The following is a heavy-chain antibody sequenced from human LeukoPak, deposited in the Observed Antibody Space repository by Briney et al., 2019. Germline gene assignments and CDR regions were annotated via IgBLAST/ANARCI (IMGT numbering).Heavy chain of an antibody. CDR1: GXPLSGYW. CDR3: VRPRETAAACEAFRY. J-gene: IGHJ4*02. CDR2: INSDGRST. Sequence: GGSLRLSCAASGXPLSGYWMHWVRQGPGKGLVWVSRINSDGRSTAYADSVKGRFTISRDNFRTTLYLQMSSLRDEDTAVYYCVRPRETAAACEAFRYWGQGTLVTVSS. V-gene: IGHV3-74*03. D-gene: IGHD6-25*01.